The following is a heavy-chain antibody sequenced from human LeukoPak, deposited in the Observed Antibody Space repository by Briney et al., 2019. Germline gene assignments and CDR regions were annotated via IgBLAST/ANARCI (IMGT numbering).Heavy chain of an antibody. V-gene: IGHV4-59*08. CDR3: ARHFRDGGPAQPDFDY. CDR1: GGSISGYY. D-gene: IGHD2-2*01. CDR2: IHYSGTT. Sequence: PSETLSLTCTVSGGSISGYYWSWIRQPPGKGLEWVAYIHYSGTTNYNPSLKSRVTISVDTSQNQFSLSLSSVTAADTAVYYCARHFRDGGPAQPDFDYWGQGTLVTVSS. J-gene: IGHJ4*02.